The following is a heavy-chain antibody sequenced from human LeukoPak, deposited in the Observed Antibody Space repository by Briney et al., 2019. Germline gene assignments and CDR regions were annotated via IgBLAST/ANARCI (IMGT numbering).Heavy chain of an antibody. V-gene: IGHV3-30*03. J-gene: IGHJ4*02. CDR1: GFTFSSYG. D-gene: IGHD5-12*01. CDR3: ARDPGYDWTQGESYFDY. CDR2: ISYDGSNK. Sequence: PGGSLRLSCAASGFTFSSYGMHWVRQAPGKGLEWVAVISYDGSNKYYADSVKGRFTISRDNSKNTLYLQMNSLRAEDTAVYYCARDPGYDWTQGESYFDYWGQGTLVTVSS.